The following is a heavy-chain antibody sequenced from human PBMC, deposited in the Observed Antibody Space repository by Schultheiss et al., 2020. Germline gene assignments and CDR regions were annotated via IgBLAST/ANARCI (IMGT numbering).Heavy chain of an antibody. V-gene: IGHV4-39*07. J-gene: IGHJ4*02. CDR1: GGSISSSSYY. Sequence: SATLSLTCTVSGGSISSSSYYWGWIRQPPGKGLEWIGSIYYSGSTNYNPSLKSRVTISVDTSKNQFSLKLSSVTAADTAVYYCARGASSWYKYFDYWGQGTLVTVSS. CDR2: IYYSGST. D-gene: IGHD6-13*01. CDR3: ARGASSWYKYFDY.